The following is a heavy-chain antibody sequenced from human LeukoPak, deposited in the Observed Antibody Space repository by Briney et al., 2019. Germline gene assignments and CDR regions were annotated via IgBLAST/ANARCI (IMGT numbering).Heavy chain of an antibody. J-gene: IGHJ6*04. CDR2: IYPADSDT. CDR1: GYSFTSYW. D-gene: IGHD1-1*01. Sequence: GESLKISCKGSGYSFTSYWIDWVRQMPGKGLEWMGIIYPADSDTRYSPSFQGQVTISADKSISTAYLQWSSLKASDTAMYYCARQLERGPYYYYGMDVWGKGTTVTVSS. V-gene: IGHV5-51*01. CDR3: ARQLERGPYYYYGMDV.